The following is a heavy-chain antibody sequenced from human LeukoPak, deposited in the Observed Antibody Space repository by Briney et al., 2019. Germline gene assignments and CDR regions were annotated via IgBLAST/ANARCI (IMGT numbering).Heavy chain of an antibody. J-gene: IGHJ4*02. CDR3: AREYSSGRYFDY. D-gene: IGHD6-19*01. V-gene: IGHV4-4*07. CDR2: IYSSGNT. CDR1: GGSISSYY. Sequence: SETLSLICNVPGGSISSYYWSWIRQPAGKGLDWIGRIYSSGNTNYNPSLKSRVTMSVDTSKNQLSLNLGSVTAADTAVYYCAREYSSGRYFDYWGQGTLVTVSS.